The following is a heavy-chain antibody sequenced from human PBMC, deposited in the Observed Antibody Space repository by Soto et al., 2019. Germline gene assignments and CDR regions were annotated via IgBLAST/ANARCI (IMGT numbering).Heavy chain of an antibody. CDR3: ARGRIVASIHDAFEI. Sequence: QGQLLQSGDEVKKPGASVRVSCRASGYDFTSYGISWVRQAPGQGLEWVSGIRAYNGKRDTAQKFQGRVTMTLDTSTDTAHMELGDLTSADTAVYYCARGRIVASIHDAFEIWGQGTMVAVSS. D-gene: IGHD2-21*01. CDR1: GYDFTSYG. CDR2: IRAYNGKR. V-gene: IGHV1-18*01. J-gene: IGHJ3*02.